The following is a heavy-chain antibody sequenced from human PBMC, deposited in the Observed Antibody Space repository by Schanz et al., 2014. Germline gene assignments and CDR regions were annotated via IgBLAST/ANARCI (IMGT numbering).Heavy chain of an antibody. Sequence: QVQLVESGGGVVQPGRSLRLSCAASGFTFSNFGLHWVRQAPGKGLNWVAVISSDGTNKYYADSVQGRFTLSKDFSKDTRYLQLTSLSPEHTAVYYCARLATSKSRLGDAVDIWGQGTMVTVSS. V-gene: IGHV3-30*03. J-gene: IGHJ3*02. CDR1: GFTFSNFG. D-gene: IGHD6-6*01. CDR3: ARLATSKSRLGDAVDI. CDR2: ISSDGTNK.